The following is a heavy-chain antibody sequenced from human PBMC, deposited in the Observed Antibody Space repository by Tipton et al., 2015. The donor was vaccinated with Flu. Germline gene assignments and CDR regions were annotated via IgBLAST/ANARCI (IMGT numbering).Heavy chain of an antibody. CDR2: IYHSGST. CDR3: ARHTGDSVRGVIDY. D-gene: IGHD3-10*02. CDR1: GYSISSGYY. Sequence: TLSLTCAVSGYSISSGYYWSWVRQPPGKGLEWIGTIYHSGSTYYNPSLKSRLTMSVDTSKNQFSLKLSSVTAADTAVYYCARHTGDSVRGVIDYWGQGTWSPSPQ. V-gene: IGHV4-38-2*01. J-gene: IGHJ4*02.